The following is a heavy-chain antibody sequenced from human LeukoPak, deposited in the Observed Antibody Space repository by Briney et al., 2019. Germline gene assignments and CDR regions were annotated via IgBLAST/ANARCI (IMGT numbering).Heavy chain of an antibody. CDR2: INWNGGST. CDR3: ARISVLGVVHYYFDY. J-gene: IGHJ4*02. CDR1: GFTFDDYG. V-gene: IGHV3-20*04. Sequence: PGGSLRLSCAASGFTFDDYGMSWVRQAPGKGLEWVSGINWNGGSTGYADSVKGRFTISRDNAKNSLYLQMNSLRAEDTALYYCARISVLGVVHYYFDYWGQGTLVTVSS. D-gene: IGHD3-3*01.